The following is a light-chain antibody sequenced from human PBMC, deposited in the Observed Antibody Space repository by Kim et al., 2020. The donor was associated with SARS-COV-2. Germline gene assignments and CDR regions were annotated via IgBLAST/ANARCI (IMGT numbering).Light chain of an antibody. CDR2: YDS. CDR3: QVWDRSSNHRV. Sequence: SYELTQPPSVSVAPEKTARITCGGCNIGSKSVHWYQQKPGQAPVVVIYYDSDRPSEIPERFSGSNSGNAATLTISWVEAGDEADYYCQVWDRSSNHRVFGGGTQLTVL. V-gene: IGLV3-21*04. CDR1: NIGSKS. J-gene: IGLJ3*02.